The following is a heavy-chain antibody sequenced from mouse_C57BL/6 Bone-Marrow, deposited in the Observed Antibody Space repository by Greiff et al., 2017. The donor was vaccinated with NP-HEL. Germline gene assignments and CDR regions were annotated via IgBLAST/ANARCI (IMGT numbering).Heavy chain of an antibody. Sequence: VHVKQSGAELVKPGASVKLSCTASGFNIKDYYMHWVKQRTEQGLEWIGRIDPEDGETKYAPKFQGKATITADTSSNTAYLQLSSLTSEDTAVYYCASTVVADVLYFDVWGTGTTVTVSS. CDR1: GFNIKDYY. V-gene: IGHV14-2*01. J-gene: IGHJ1*03. CDR2: IDPEDGET. D-gene: IGHD1-1*01. CDR3: ASTVVADVLYFDV.